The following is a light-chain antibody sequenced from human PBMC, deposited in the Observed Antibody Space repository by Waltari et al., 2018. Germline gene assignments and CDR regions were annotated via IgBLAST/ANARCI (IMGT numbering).Light chain of an antibody. CDR2: DAS. J-gene: IGKJ1*01. CDR1: QSISSW. Sequence: DIQMTQSPSTLSASVGDRVTITCRASQSISSWLAWYQQKPGKAPKLLIYDASSLVSGVPSRFSGSGSGTEFTLTNSSLQPDDFATYYCQQYNSYWTFGQGTKVEIK. CDR3: QQYNSYWT. V-gene: IGKV1-5*01.